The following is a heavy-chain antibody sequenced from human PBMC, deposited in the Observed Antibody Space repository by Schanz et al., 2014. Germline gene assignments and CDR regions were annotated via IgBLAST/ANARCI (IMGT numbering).Heavy chain of an antibody. CDR2: ISSSSSSK. V-gene: IGHV3-48*02. CDR3: ATSGLVSHSFDAFDI. CDR1: GFTVNNYA. J-gene: IGHJ3*02. Sequence: EVQLLESGGGLVQPGGSLRLSCTVSGFTVNNYAMSWARQTPGKGLEWVSFISSSSSSKHYGDSVKGRFTISRDNAENLLYLQMSSLRDEDTAVYYCATSGLVSHSFDAFDIWGQGTMVTVSS. D-gene: IGHD3-9*01.